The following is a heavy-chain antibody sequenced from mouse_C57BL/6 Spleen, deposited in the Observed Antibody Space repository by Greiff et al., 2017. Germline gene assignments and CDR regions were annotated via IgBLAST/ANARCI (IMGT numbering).Heavy chain of an antibody. Sequence: QVQLQQSGPGLVQPSQSLSITCTVSGFSLTSYGVHWVRQSPGKGLEWLGVIWRGGSTDYNAAFMSRLSITKDNSKSQVFFKMNSLQADDTAIYYCAKNGPSTVVASDWYFDVWGTGTTVTVSS. J-gene: IGHJ1*03. CDR2: IWRGGST. CDR3: AKNGPSTVVASDWYFDV. V-gene: IGHV2-5*01. CDR1: GFSLTSYG. D-gene: IGHD1-1*01.